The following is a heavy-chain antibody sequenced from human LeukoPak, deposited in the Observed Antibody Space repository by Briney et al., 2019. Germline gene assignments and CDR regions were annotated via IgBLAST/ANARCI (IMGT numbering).Heavy chain of an antibody. D-gene: IGHD1-26*01. CDR3: ARDKKEGATLFDY. CDR1: VFTFSSYW. V-gene: IGHV3-7*03. J-gene: IGHJ4*02. Sequence: GGSLRLSCAASVFTFSSYWMSWVRQAPGKEPQWVANIKQDGSEKYYVDSVKGRFTISRDNAKNSLYLQMNSLGAEDTAVYYCARDKKEGATLFDYWGQGTLVTVSS. CDR2: IKQDGSEK.